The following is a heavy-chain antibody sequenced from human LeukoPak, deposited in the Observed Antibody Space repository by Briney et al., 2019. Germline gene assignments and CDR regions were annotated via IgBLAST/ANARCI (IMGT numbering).Heavy chain of an antibody. CDR1: GFTFSRYS. Sequence: GGSLRLSCAASGFTFSRYSMNWVRQAPGKGLEWVSYISRGGSTTYYADSVKGRFTISRDNSKNTLYLQMNSLRAEDTAVYYCARGPKFSSSWYDPFDYWGQGTLVTVSS. CDR3: ARGPKFSSSWYDPFDY. V-gene: IGHV3-48*01. CDR2: ISRGGSTT. J-gene: IGHJ4*02. D-gene: IGHD6-13*01.